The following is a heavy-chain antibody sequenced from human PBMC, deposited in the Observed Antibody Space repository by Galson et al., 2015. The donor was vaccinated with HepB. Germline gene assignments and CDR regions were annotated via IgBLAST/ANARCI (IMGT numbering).Heavy chain of an antibody. CDR2: ISDGGDTT. CDR1: GFTSSTFA. CDR3: AKGDTPWGGFDI. V-gene: IGHV3-23*01. Sequence: SLRLSCATSGFTSSTFAMTWVRQAPGKGLEWVSAISDGGDTTYYADSVKGRFSITRDVSKRTLSLQMNSLRPEDTAVYYCAKGDTPWGGFDIWGQGTMVTVSS. J-gene: IGHJ3*02. D-gene: IGHD2-21*01.